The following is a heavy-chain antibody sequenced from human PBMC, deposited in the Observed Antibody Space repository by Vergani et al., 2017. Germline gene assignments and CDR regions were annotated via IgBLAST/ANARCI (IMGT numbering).Heavy chain of an antibody. V-gene: IGHV3-66*02. CDR3: ARVGYCTGGSCYFDGKPWLES. Sequence: EVQLVESGGGLVQPGGSLRLSCTASGFTVTSHYMSWVRQAPGKGLECVSIIYSGGDTDYADSVKGRFIISRDTFENTVYLQMNSLRTEDAAVYYCARVGYCTGGSCYFDGKPWLESWGQGTLVSVSS. CDR1: GFTVTSHY. D-gene: IGHD2-15*01. CDR2: IYSGGDT. J-gene: IGHJ5*01.